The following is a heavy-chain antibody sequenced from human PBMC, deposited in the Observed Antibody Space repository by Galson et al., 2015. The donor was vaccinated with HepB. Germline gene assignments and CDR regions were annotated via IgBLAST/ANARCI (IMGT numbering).Heavy chain of an antibody. CDR3: AKCIVVVVAATPGLAEYFQH. Sequence: SLRLSCAASGFTFSSYAMSWVRQAPGKGLEWVSAISGSGGSTYYADSVKGRFTISRDNSKNTLYLQMNSLRAEDTAVYYCAKCIVVVVAATPGLAEYFQHWGQGTLVTVSS. CDR1: GFTFSSYA. V-gene: IGHV3-23*01. D-gene: IGHD2-15*01. CDR2: ISGSGGST. J-gene: IGHJ1*01.